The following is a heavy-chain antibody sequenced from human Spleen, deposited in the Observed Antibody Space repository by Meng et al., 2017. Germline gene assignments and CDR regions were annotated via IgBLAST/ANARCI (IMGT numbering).Heavy chain of an antibody. CDR3: ARETTGDGDFDY. Sequence: QVQLVQSGAEVEKPGASVKVSCKASGYTFTGYYMHWVRQAPGQGLEWMGGIIPIFDKANYAQKFQGRVTITRNTSISTAYMELSSLRSEDTAVYYCARETTGDGDFDYWGQGTLVTVSS. CDR2: IIPIFDKA. V-gene: IGHV1-8*03. D-gene: IGHD7-27*01. CDR1: GYTFTGYY. J-gene: IGHJ4*02.